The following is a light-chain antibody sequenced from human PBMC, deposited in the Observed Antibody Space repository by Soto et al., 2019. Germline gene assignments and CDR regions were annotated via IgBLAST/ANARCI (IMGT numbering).Light chain of an antibody. CDR2: EVT. Sequence: QSARTQPPSASGSPGQSVTISCTGTSSDVGAYNYVSWFRQDPGKAPKLMIYEVTKRPSGVPDRFSGSKSGNTASLTVSGLQAEDEADYYCSSYAGSNNVLFGGGTKVTVL. CDR3: SSYAGSNNVL. V-gene: IGLV2-8*01. J-gene: IGLJ2*01. CDR1: SSDVGAYNY.